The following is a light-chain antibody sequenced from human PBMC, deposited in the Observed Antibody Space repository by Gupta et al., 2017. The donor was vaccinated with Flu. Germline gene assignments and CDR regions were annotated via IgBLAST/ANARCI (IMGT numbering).Light chain of an antibody. CDR3: MQGAHWPWA. CDR1: LGPVHSDGNTY. Sequence: VVMTQSPLSLPVTLGQPASLSSRSSLGPVHSDGNTYLHWFQQRPGQPPRRHIDQVSYRDSGVPDRCSGSGSGTDFTRNISRVEAEDVGVYYCMQGAHWPWAFGQGTKVEIK. J-gene: IGKJ1*01. CDR2: QVS. V-gene: IGKV2-30*02.